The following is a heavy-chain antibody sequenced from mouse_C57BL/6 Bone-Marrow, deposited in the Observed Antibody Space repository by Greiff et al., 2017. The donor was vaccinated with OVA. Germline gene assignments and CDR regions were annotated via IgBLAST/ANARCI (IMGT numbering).Heavy chain of an antibody. V-gene: IGHV1-85*01. J-gene: IGHJ1*03. D-gene: IGHD2-1*01. CDR3: ARCGNYVGWYFDV. Sequence: VQLQQSGPELVKPGASVKLSCKASGYTFTSYDINWVKQRPGQGLEWIGWIYPRDGSTKYNEKFKGKATLTVDTSSSTAYMELHSLTSEDSAVYFCARCGNYVGWYFDVWGTGTTVTVSS. CDR1: GYTFTSYD. CDR2: IYPRDGST.